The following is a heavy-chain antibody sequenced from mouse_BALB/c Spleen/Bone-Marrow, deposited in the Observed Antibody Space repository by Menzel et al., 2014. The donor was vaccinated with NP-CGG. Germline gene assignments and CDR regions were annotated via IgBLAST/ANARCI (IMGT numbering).Heavy chain of an antibody. V-gene: IGHV5-6-3*01. CDR1: GFTFSSYG. J-gene: IGHJ4*01. CDR3: ARDGYYVFYAMDY. CDR2: INSNGGST. Sequence: EVQLVESGGGLVQPGGSLKLSCAASGFTFSSYGMSWVRQTPDKRLELVATINSNGGSTSYPDRVKGRFTISRDNAKNTLFLQMSSLKSEDTAMYYCARDGYYVFYAMDYWGQGTSVTVSS. D-gene: IGHD2-3*01.